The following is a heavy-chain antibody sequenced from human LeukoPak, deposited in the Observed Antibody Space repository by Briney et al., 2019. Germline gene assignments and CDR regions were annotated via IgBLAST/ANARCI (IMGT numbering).Heavy chain of an antibody. Sequence: PPGGSLRLSCVTSGFDFNYYFMAWVRQAPGKGLEWVSGINWNGGSTGYADSVKGRFTISRDNAKNSLYLQMNSLRAEDTALYYCARLSSTSEKPYSFDYWGQGTLVTVSS. CDR2: INWNGGST. D-gene: IGHD2-2*01. V-gene: IGHV3-20*04. CDR1: GFDFNYYF. J-gene: IGHJ4*02. CDR3: ARLSSTSEKPYSFDY.